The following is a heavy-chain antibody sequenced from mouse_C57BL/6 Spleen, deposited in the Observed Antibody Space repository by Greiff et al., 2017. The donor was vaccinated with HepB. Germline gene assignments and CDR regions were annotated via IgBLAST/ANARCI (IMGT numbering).Heavy chain of an antibody. J-gene: IGHJ4*01. CDR2: IYPSDSET. D-gene: IGHD3-1*01. CDR1: GYTFTSYW. Sequence: QVQLKQPGAELVRPGSSVKLSCKASGYTFTSYWMDWVKQRPGQGLEWIGNIYPSDSETHYNQKFKDKATLTVDKSSSTAYMQLSSLTSEDSAVYYCARSGSHYAMDYWGQGTSVTVSS. V-gene: IGHV1-61*01. CDR3: ARSGSHYAMDY.